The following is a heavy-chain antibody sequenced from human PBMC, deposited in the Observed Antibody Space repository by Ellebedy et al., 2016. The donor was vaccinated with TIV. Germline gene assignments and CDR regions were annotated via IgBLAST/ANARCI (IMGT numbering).Heavy chain of an antibody. V-gene: IGHV5-51*01. CDR3: ARRAAQYYYDSSGYYVDY. CDR2: IYPGDSDT. J-gene: IGHJ4*02. D-gene: IGHD3-22*01. CDR1: GYSFTSYW. Sequence: GESLKISXKGSGYSFTSYWIGWVRQMPGKGLEWMGIIYPGDSDTRYSPSFQGQVTISADKSISTAYLQWSSLKASDTAMYYCARRAAQYYYDSSGYYVDYWGQGTLVTVSS.